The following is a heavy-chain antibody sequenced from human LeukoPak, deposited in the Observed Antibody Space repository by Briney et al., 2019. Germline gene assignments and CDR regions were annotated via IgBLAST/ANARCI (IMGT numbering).Heavy chain of an antibody. Sequence: HPVRALRLSCAASGLTFSSYAMHVARQSPNSEQQSVSAISYERSNKYYENSVKGRFTISRDDAQNSLYLQMNSLRVEDTAVYYCARDGTPNYRSGWVYMDVWGKGTKVNISS. CDR2: ISYERSNK. D-gene: IGHD6-25*01. CDR1: GLTFSSYA. J-gene: IGHJ6*03. CDR3: ARDGTPNYRSGWVYMDV. V-gene: IGHV3-30*04.